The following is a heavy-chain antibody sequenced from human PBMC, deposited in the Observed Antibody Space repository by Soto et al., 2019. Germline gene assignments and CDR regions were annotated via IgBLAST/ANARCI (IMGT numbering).Heavy chain of an antibody. CDR2: INYSGST. V-gene: IGHV4-61*01. J-gene: IGHJ6*02. D-gene: IGHD3-10*01. CDR1: GGSVSSGSYY. CDR3: ARRVLVRGGAYYYYGMDV. Sequence: SETLSHTCTVSGGSVSSGSYYWSWIRQPPGKELEWIGYINYSGSTNYNPSLKSRVTISVDTSKNQFSLKLSSVTAADTALYYCARRVLVRGGAYYYYGMDVWGQGTTVTVSS.